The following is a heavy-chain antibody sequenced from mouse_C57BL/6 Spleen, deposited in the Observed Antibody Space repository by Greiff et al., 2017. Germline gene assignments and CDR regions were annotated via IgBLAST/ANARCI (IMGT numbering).Heavy chain of an antibody. CDR2: IYPGSGST. J-gene: IGHJ2*02. Sequence: QVQLQQPGAELVKPGASVKMSCKASGYTFTSYWITWVKQRPGQGLEWIGDIYPGSGSTNYNEKFKRKATLTVATSTSTAYMQLISLTSENSAVYYCTRGTGTYFDYWGQGTSLTVSS. D-gene: IGHD4-1*01. V-gene: IGHV1-55*01. CDR3: TRGTGTYFDY. CDR1: GYTFTSYW.